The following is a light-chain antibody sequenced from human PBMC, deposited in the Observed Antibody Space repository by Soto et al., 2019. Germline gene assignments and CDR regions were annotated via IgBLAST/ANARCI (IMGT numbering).Light chain of an antibody. CDR1: QSVSSN. Sequence: EIVLTQSPATLSLSPVERATLSCRASQSVSSNLAWYQQKPGQAPRLLIYGASTRAAGIPARFSGSGSGTEFTLTITSLQSEDFAVYYCHQHNNWWTCGQGTKGDIK. V-gene: IGKV3-15*01. CDR3: HQHNNWWT. CDR2: GAS. J-gene: IGKJ1*01.